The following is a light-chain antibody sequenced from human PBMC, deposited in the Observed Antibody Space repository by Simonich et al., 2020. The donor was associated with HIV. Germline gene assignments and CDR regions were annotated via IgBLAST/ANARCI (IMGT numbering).Light chain of an antibody. CDR2: DAS. CDR3: QQRSKWPPFT. Sequence: EIVLTQSPATLSFSPGERATLSCRASQSVSTYLAWYHQKPGQDPRLLIYDASSRATGIPARVSGSGSGTDFTLTISSLEPEDFAVYYCQQRSKWPPFTFGPGTKVDIK. J-gene: IGKJ3*01. CDR1: QSVSTY. V-gene: IGKV3-11*01.